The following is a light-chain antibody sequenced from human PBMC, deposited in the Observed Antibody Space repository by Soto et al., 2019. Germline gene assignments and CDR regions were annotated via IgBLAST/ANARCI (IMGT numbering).Light chain of an antibody. CDR1: SSDVGSYNY. J-gene: IGLJ1*01. V-gene: IGLV2-14*03. CDR3: ISYTTISTYV. CDR2: DVS. Sequence: QSVLTQPASVSGSPGQSIAISCTGTSSDVGSYNYVSWYQHHPGKAPKVMIYDVSSRPSGVSNRFSGSKSGSTASLTISGLQAEDEADYYCISYTTISTYVFGTGTKLTVL.